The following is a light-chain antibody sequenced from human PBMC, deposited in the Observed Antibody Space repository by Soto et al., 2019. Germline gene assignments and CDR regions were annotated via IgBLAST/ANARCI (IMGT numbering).Light chain of an antibody. CDR1: QSVSSSY. CDR3: HQYDKLPRT. J-gene: IGKJ1*01. CDR2: GAS. V-gene: IGKV3-20*01. Sequence: EIVLTQSPGTLSLSPGERATLSCRASQSVSSSYLAWYQQKPGQAPRLLIYGASNRASGIPDRFSGSGSGTDFTLTISRLEPEDFAVYYCHQYDKLPRTIGQGTKVEIK.